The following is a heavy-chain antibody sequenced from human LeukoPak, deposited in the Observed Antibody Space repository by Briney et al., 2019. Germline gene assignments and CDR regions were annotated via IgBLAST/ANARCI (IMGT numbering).Heavy chain of an antibody. CDR2: ISYDGSKK. J-gene: IGHJ4*02. Sequence: PGKSLRLSCAASGFIFSSYAMHWVRQAPGKGLGWVTFISYDGSKKAFADSVKGRFTISRDNSQNTVYLQMNSLRPEDSAMYYCARDTYYYYDSSGQTDYWGQGTLVTVSS. CDR1: GFIFSSYA. CDR3: ARDTYYYYDSSGQTDY. V-gene: IGHV3-30*04. D-gene: IGHD3-22*01.